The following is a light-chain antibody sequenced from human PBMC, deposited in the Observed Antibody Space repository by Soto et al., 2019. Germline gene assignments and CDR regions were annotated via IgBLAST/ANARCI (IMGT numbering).Light chain of an antibody. CDR1: SSDVGTYNY. CDR2: DVS. J-gene: IGLJ1*01. CDR3: YPYTTSGTYV. Sequence: QSVLTQPASVSGSPGQSITISCTGTSSDVGTYNYVSWYQQYPAKAPKLMIYDVSNRPSGVSNRFSGSKSGNTASLTISGLQAEDEADYYCYPYTTSGTYVFGTGTKVTVL. V-gene: IGLV2-14*01.